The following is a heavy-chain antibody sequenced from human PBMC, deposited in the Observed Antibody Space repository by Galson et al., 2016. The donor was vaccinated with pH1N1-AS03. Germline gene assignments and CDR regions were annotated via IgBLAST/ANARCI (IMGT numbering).Heavy chain of an antibody. Sequence: SLRLSCAAAGFTFSTYGMHWVRQAPGKGLEWVAFVRFDGINKFYADSVKGRFTISRDNSKNTLYLQMNSLRAEDTAWYYCAKVSALLEFDYWGQGALVTVSS. CDR3: AKVSALLEFDY. V-gene: IGHV3-30*02. J-gene: IGHJ4*02. D-gene: IGHD1-26*01. CDR2: VRFDGINK. CDR1: GFTFSTYG.